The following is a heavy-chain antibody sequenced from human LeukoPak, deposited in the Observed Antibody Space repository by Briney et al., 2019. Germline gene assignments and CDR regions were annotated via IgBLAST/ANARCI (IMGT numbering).Heavy chain of an antibody. CDR3: ARDFDWGSGL. V-gene: IGHV3-74*01. D-gene: IGHD7-27*01. CDR1: AFTFSTYW. CDR2: IDPHGTIT. Sequence: GGSLRLSCAASAFTFSTYWMHWVRQAPGEGLVWVSRIDPHGTITFYADSVKGRFTISRDNAKNTVYLQLNSLRAEDTAVYYCARDFDWGSGLWGQGTLVTVSS. J-gene: IGHJ4*02.